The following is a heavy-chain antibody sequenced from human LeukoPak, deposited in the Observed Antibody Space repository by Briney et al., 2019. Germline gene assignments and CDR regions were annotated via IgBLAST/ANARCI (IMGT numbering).Heavy chain of an antibody. Sequence: GGSLRLSCAASGFTFSSYVMHWVRQAPGKGLEWVSSISSSSSYIYYADSVKGRFTISRDNAKNSLYLQMNSLRAEDTAVYYCARSCGGDCYSDAFDIWGQGTMVTVSS. CDR1: GFTFSSYV. V-gene: IGHV3-21*01. J-gene: IGHJ3*02. CDR3: ARSCGGDCYSDAFDI. D-gene: IGHD2-21*02. CDR2: ISSSSSYI.